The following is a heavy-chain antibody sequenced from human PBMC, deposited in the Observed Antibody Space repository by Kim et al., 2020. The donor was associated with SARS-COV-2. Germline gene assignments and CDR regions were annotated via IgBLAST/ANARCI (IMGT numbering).Heavy chain of an antibody. CDR3: ARDRDGPDCSGGSCNDAFDI. Sequence: SETLSLTCTVSGGSISSYYWSWIRQPAGKGLEWIGRIYTSGSTNYNPSLKSRVTMSVDTSKNQFSLKLSSVTAADTAVYYCARDRDGPDCSGGSCNDAFDIWGQGTMVTVSS. V-gene: IGHV4-4*07. CDR1: GGSISSYY. CDR2: IYTSGST. J-gene: IGHJ3*02. D-gene: IGHD2-15*01.